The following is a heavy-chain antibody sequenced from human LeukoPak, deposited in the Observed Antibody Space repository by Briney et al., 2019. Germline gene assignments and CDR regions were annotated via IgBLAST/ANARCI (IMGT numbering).Heavy chain of an antibody. V-gene: IGHV3-30*18. D-gene: IGHD3-10*01. CDR3: AKDLRRRYYFGSGSRGGTFDI. CDR1: GFMFSNYG. Sequence: GGSLRLSCAASGFMFSNYGMQWVRQAPGKGLEWVAVISYDGSNKYYADSVKGRFTISRDNSKNTLYLQMNSLRAEDTAVYYCAKDLRRRYYFGSGSRGGTFDIWGQGTMVTASS. J-gene: IGHJ3*02. CDR2: ISYDGSNK.